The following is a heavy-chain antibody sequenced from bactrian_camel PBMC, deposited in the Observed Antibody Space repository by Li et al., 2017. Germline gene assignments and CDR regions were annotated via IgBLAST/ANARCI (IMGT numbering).Heavy chain of an antibody. D-gene: IGHD5*01. Sequence: DVQLVESGGGSVQAGGSLRLSCTASGFTFSDYTMTWVRQAPGRGLEWVSSVNTAGGGTDDADSVKGRFTISQDKATNTLYLQMNDLKAEDTAMYYCVRGRADGTVWEFGYWGQGTQVTVS. CDR2: VNTAGGGT. V-gene: IGHV3S31*01. CDR1: GFTFSDYT. CDR3: VRGRADGTVWEFGY. J-gene: IGHJ6*01.